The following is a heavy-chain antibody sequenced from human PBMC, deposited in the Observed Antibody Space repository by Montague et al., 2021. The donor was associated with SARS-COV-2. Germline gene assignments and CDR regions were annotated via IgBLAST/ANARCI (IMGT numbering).Heavy chain of an antibody. J-gene: IGHJ3*01. CDR2: TSYSGSA. D-gene: IGHD3-22*01. V-gene: IGHV4-59*01. CDR1: GATISSDY. CDR3: ARTSDPSNFDSTGYYGAFDV. Sequence: SETLSLTYTVSGATISSDYWSWIRQSPGKGLEWIGYTSYSGSATYNPSLESRVAISRDTSKNQFSLTLIPATAADTAIYYCARTSDPSNFDSTGYYGAFDVWGQGTTVIVSS.